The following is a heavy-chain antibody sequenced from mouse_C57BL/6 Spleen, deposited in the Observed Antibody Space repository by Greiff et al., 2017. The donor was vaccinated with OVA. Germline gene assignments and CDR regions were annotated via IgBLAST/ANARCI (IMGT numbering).Heavy chain of an antibody. CDR1: GYTFTSYW. D-gene: IGHD1-1*01. CDR2: IYPGSGST. CDR3: ARLDFGYYDSSTYDAMDY. V-gene: IGHV1-55*01. Sequence: QVQLQQPGAELVKPGASVKMSCKASGYTFTSYWITWVKQRPGQGLEWIGDIYPGSGSTNYNEKFKSKATLTVDTSYSTAYMQLSILTSEDTAVYYCARLDFGYYDSSTYDAMDYWGQGTSVTVSS. J-gene: IGHJ4*01.